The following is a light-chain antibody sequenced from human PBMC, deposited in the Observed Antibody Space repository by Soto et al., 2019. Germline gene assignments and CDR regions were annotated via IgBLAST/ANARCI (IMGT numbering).Light chain of an antibody. CDR1: QYISTR. CDR3: HQRQSWPRT. CDR2: QTS. J-gene: IGKJ1*01. V-gene: IGKV3-11*01. Sequence: EIVLSQSPAPLSLFPGEIATLXFRASQYISTRLAWYQHRPGQAPRLLIYQTSLRAAGIPARFSASGSGTDFTLTISDVQPEDFALYYCHQRQSWPRTFGQGTKVDIK.